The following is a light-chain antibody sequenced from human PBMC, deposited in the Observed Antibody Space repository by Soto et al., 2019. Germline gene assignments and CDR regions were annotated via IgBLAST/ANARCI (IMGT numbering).Light chain of an antibody. CDR2: SSN. V-gene: IGLV1-44*01. Sequence: QSVLTQPPSASGTPGQRVTISCSGSSSNIGTNPVNWYQQLPGAAPKLLIYSSNQRPSGVPDRFSGSKSGTSASLGISGLQSEDEADDYCATWDDSLNGPVFGGGTKVTVL. CDR1: SSNIGTNP. J-gene: IGLJ2*01. CDR3: ATWDDSLNGPV.